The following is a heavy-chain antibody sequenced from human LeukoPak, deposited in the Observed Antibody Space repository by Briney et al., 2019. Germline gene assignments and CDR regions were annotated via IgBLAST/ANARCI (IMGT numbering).Heavy chain of an antibody. D-gene: IGHD5-18*01. V-gene: IGHV4-61*01. CDR3: ARSEYSYGADAFDI. CDR2: IYYSGST. Sequence: SETLSHTCTVSGYSISSGYYWSWIRQPPGKGLEWIGYIYYSGSTNYNPSLKSRVTISLDTSKNQFSLRLSSVTAADTAVYYCARSEYSYGADAFDIWGQGTMVTVSS. CDR1: GYSISSGYY. J-gene: IGHJ3*02.